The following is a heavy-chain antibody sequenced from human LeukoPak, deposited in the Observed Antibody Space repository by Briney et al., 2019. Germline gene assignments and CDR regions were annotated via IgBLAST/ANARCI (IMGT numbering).Heavy chain of an antibody. CDR2: LHSDGSST. Sequence: GGSLRLSCAASGFTISTYRMHWVRQAPGKGLVWVSSLHSDGSSTRYADSVKGRFTISRDNSKNSLSLQMNSLRTEDTALYYCAKDGKNYFEYWGQGTLVTVSS. V-gene: IGHV3-74*01. CDR1: GFTISTYR. J-gene: IGHJ4*02. D-gene: IGHD1-26*01. CDR3: AKDGKNYFEY.